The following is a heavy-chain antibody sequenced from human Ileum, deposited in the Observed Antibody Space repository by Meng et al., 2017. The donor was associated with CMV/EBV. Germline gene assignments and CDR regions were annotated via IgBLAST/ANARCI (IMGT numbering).Heavy chain of an antibody. CDR2: VRDRPHSYTT. V-gene: IGHV3-72*01. Sequence: ASGFTFSDHYMDWVRQAPGKGLEWVGRVRDRPHSYTTEYAASVKGRFIISRDDSKNSLYLQMNSLKTEDTAVYYCVRDRRGSGGFDSWGQGTLVTVSS. CDR1: GFTFSDHY. CDR3: VRDRRGSGGFDS. J-gene: IGHJ4*02. D-gene: IGHD3-10*01.